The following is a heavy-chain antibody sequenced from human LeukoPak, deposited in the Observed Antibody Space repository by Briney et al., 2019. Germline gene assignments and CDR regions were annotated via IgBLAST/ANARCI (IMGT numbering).Heavy chain of an antibody. CDR2: IIPIFGTA. CDR3: ASYPAGTGNFDY. J-gene: IGHJ4*02. V-gene: IGHV1-69*13. D-gene: IGHD6-13*01. CDR1: GGTFSSYA. Sequence: EASVQVSCKASGGTFSSYAISWVRQAPGQGLEWMGGIIPIFGTANYAQKFQGRVTITADESTSTAYMELSSLRSEDTAAYYCASYPAGTGNFDYWGQGTLVTVSS.